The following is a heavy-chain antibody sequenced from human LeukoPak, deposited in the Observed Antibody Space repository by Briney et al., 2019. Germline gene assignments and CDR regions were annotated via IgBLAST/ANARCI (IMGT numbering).Heavy chain of an antibody. J-gene: IGHJ4*02. Sequence: PGGCLRLSCAASGFTISGSWMNWVRQAPGKGLVWVSRIKNDGSTTYADSVRGRFTISRDNAKNTLYLQMNSLRDEDTAVYYCVRECFGEFYWGQGTVVTVSS. CDR2: IKNDGST. CDR3: VRECFGEFY. V-gene: IGHV3-74*01. CDR1: GFTISGSW. D-gene: IGHD3-10*01.